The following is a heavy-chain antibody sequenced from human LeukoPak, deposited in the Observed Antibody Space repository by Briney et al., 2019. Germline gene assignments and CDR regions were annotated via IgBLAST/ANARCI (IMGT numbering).Heavy chain of an antibody. CDR2: ISASGGST. CDR1: GFTFSTNA. CDR3: AKVTSDFVETYAYDI. V-gene: IGHV3-23*01. J-gene: IGHJ3*02. D-gene: IGHD2-21*02. Sequence: RGFLRLSFAVSGFTFSTNAMKWVRQAPGKGLEWVSCISASGGSTYYADSVRRRFSISRDNSKNTVDLQMDSLRGEDTAIYYCAKVTSDFVETYAYDIWGRGTMVTVCS.